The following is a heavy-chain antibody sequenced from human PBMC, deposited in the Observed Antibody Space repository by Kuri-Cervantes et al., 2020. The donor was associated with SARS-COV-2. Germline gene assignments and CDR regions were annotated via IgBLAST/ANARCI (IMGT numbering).Heavy chain of an antibody. CDR2: IYYSGST. CDR3: ARENYDILTGYQVFDY. J-gene: IGHJ4*02. CDR1: GGSISSSSYY. D-gene: IGHD3-9*01. V-gene: IGHV4-39*07. Sequence: SETLSLTCTVSGGSISSSSYYWGWIRQPPGKGLEWIGSIYYSGSTYYNPTLKSRVTISVDTSKNQFSLKLSPVTAADTAVYYCARENYDILTGYQVFDYWGQGTLVTVSS.